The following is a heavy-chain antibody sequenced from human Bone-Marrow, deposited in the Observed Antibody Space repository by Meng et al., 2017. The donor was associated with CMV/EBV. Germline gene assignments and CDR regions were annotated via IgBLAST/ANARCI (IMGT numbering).Heavy chain of an antibody. CDR3: ASQQASGPEYFQH. V-gene: IGHV1-69*05. CDR1: GGTFSSYA. J-gene: IGHJ1*01. CDR2: IIPIFGTA. Sequence: SVKVSCKASGGTFSSYAISWVRQAPGQGLEWMGGIIPIFGTANYAQKFQGRVTITTDESTSTAYMELSSLRSEDTAAYYCASQQASGPEYFQHWGQGTLVTVSS. D-gene: IGHD5-12*01.